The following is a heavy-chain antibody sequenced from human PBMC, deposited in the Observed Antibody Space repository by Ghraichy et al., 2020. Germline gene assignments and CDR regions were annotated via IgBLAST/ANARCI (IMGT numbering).Heavy chain of an antibody. CDR3: ASGKSAFRTNWFYFDF. CDR1: RFTFSSYW. CDR2: INQDESEK. D-gene: IGHD1-1*01. J-gene: IGHJ4*02. V-gene: IGHV3-7*01. Sequence: GGSLRLSCAASRFTFSSYWMSWVRQAPGKGLEWVANINQDESEKYYVDSVKGRFTISRDNAKNSLYLQMNSLRAEDTAVYYCASGKSAFRTNWFYFDFWGQGTLVTVSS.